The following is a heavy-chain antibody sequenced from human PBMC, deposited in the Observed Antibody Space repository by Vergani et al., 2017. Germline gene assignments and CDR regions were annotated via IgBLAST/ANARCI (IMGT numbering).Heavy chain of an antibody. CDR1: GFTFSSYW. CDR3: ARGSYGEDAGDWTNWFDP. Sequence: EVQLVESGGGLVQPGGSLRLSCAASGFTFSSYWMSWVRQAPGKGLEWVGRIKSKTDGGTTDYAAPVKGRFTISRDDSKNTLYLQMNSLKTEDTAVYYCARGSYGEDAGDWTNWFDPWGQGTLVTVSS. CDR2: IKSKTDGGTT. D-gene: IGHD4-17*01. V-gene: IGHV3-15*01. J-gene: IGHJ5*02.